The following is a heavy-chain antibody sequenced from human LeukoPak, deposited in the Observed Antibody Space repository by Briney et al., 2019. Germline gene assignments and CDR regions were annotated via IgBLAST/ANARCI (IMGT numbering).Heavy chain of an antibody. CDR3: AKDVDDYGDY. V-gene: IGHV3-23*01. J-gene: IGHJ4*02. Sequence: GGSLRLSCAASGFTFSRYSMNWVRQAPGKGLERVSTISHSGGTTYYADSVRGRFTISRDNSKNTLNLQMNSLRAEDTAVYYCAKDVDDYGDYGGQGTLVTVSS. CDR2: ISHSGGTT. CDR1: GFTFSRYS.